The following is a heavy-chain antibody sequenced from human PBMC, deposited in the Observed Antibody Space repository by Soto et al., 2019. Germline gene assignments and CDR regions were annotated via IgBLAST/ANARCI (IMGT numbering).Heavy chain of an antibody. J-gene: IGHJ5*02. V-gene: IGHV4-31*03. CDR1: GGFIDSGAYY. Sequence: PSETLSLTCTVSGGFIDSGAYYWSWIRQPPGKGLEWIGYIYYDGNSYYNPSLKSRVTISVDTSKNQFSLKLSSVTAADTAVYYCARGAHWFDPWGQGTLVTVSS. CDR2: IYYDGNS. CDR3: ARGAHWFDP.